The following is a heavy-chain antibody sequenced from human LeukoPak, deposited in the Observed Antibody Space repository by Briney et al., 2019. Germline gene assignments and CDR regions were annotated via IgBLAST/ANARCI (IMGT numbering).Heavy chain of an antibody. D-gene: IGHD3-10*01. CDR1: GGTFSSYA. J-gene: IGHJ4*02. CDR2: IIPIFGTA. V-gene: IGHV1-69*13. Sequence: SVEVSCKASGGTFSSYAISWVRQAPGQGLEWMGGIIPIFGTANYAQKFQGRVTITADESTSTAYMELSSLRSEDTAVYYCARADGFQAFGFDYWGQGTLVTVSS. CDR3: ARADGFQAFGFDY.